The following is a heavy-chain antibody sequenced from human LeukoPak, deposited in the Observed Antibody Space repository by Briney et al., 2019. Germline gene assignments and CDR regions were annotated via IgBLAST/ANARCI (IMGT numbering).Heavy chain of an antibody. V-gene: IGHV1-46*01. J-gene: IGHJ4*02. CDR1: GYTFTSYY. CDR2: INPSGTNT. D-gene: IGHD1-26*01. Sequence: EASVNVSCKASGYTFTSYYIHWVRQAPGQGLEWMGLINPSGTNTNYAQKFQGRVTMTRDTSTSTVYMELSSLRSVDTAVYYCARELSGGYLHYWGQGTLVTVSS. CDR3: ARELSGGYLHY.